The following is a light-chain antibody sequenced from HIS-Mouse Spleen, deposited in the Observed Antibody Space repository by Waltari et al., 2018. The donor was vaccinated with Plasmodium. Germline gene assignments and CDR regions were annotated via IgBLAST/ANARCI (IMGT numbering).Light chain of an antibody. Sequence: HSALTQPPSAPGSPGQSVTIPCTGTSSDVGGYTYVSWYQQHPGKAPKLMIYEVSKRPSGVPDRFSGSKSGNTASLTVSGLQAEDEADYYCSSYAGSNNYVFGTGTKVTVL. CDR3: SSYAGSNNYV. CDR1: SSDVGGYTY. CDR2: EVS. J-gene: IGLJ1*01. V-gene: IGLV2-8*01.